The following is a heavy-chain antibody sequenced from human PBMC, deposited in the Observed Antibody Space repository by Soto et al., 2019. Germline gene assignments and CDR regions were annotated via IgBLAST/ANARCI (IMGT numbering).Heavy chain of an antibody. CDR1: GFTFSSYG. V-gene: IGHV3-33*01. Sequence: GGSLRLSCAASGFTFSSYGMHWVRQAPGKGLEWVAVIWYDGSNKYYADSVKGRFTISRDDSKNTLYLQMNSLRVEDTAVYYCARGNYHGSGSLDYWGQGILVTVSS. CDR3: ARGNYHGSGSLDY. D-gene: IGHD3-10*01. J-gene: IGHJ4*02. CDR2: IWYDGSNK.